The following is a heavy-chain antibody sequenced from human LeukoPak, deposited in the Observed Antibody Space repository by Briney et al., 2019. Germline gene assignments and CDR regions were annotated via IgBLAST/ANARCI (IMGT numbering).Heavy chain of an antibody. J-gene: IGHJ4*02. CDR3: AKDASTIAEVIAQPDY. D-gene: IGHD2-21*01. CDR1: GFTFSSYD. CDR2: ISGSGGST. V-gene: IGHV3-23*01. Sequence: GGSLRLSCAASGFTFSSYDMSWVRQAPGKGLEWVSAISGSGGSTYYADSVKGRFTISRSDSKNTVYLQMNSLRVEDTAVYYCAKDASTIAEVIAQPDYWGQGTLVTVSS.